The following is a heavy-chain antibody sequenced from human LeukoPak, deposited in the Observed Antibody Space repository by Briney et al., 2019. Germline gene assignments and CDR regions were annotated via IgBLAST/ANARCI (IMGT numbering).Heavy chain of an antibody. CDR3: CGSSGHYNLYFDH. CDR2: IYSGGNT. V-gene: IGHV3-53*01. Sequence: GGSLRLSCAASGFTFSSYWMHWVRQAPGKGLEWLSDIYSGGNTNYADSVKGRFTISRDNSKNTLYLQMNSLRVEDTAVYYCCGSSGHYNLYFDHWGQGALVTVSS. D-gene: IGHD3-22*01. J-gene: IGHJ4*02. CDR1: GFTFSSYW.